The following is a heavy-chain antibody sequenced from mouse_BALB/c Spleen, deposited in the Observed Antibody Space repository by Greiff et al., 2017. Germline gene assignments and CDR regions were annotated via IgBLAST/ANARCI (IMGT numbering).Heavy chain of an antibody. CDR2: INPSNGGT. D-gene: IGHD3-3*01. Sequence: QLQQSGAELVKPGASVKLSCKASGYTFTSYYMYWVKQRPGQGLEWIGEINPSNGGTNFNEKFKSKATLTVDKSSSTAYMQLSSLTSEDSAVYYCTRKGPAWFAYWGQGTLVTVSA. CDR3: TRKGPAWFAY. J-gene: IGHJ3*01. V-gene: IGHV1S81*02. CDR1: GYTFTSYY.